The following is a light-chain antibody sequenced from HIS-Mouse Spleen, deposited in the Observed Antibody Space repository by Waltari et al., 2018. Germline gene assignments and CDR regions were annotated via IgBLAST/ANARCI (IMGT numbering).Light chain of an antibody. Sequence: QSALTQPRSVSGSPGQSITISCTGTSSDVGGYNYVSWYQQHPGKAPNLMIYEVSNRPSGVSNRFSGSKSGNTASLTISGLQAEDEADYYCSSYTSSSTWVFGGGTKLTVL. CDR3: SSYTSSSTWV. CDR1: SSDVGGYNY. J-gene: IGLJ3*02. V-gene: IGLV2-14*01. CDR2: EVS.